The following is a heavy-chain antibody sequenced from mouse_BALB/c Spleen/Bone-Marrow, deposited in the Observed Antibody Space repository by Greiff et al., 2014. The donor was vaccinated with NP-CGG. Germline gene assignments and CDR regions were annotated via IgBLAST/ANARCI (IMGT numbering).Heavy chain of an antibody. CDR3: ARSGYGSSLFAY. Sequence: VQLQQPGAELVKPGASVKLSCTASGFNIKDTYMHWVKQRPEQGLEWIGRIDPANGNTKYDPKFQGKATITADTSSNTAYLQHSSLTSEDTAVYYFARSGYGSSLFAYWGQGTLVTVSA. V-gene: IGHV14-3*02. D-gene: IGHD1-1*01. J-gene: IGHJ3*01. CDR2: IDPANGNT. CDR1: GFNIKDTY.